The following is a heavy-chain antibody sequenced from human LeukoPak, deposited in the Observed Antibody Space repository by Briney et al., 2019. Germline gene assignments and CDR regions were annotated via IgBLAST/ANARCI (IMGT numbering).Heavy chain of an antibody. J-gene: IGHJ6*03. CDR3: ARGRSLSGWYRNYYYYYMDV. V-gene: IGHV3-7*01. Sequence: PGGSLRLSCAASGFTFSSYSMNWVRQAPGKGLEWVANINQDGSEKYYVDSVKGRFTISRDSAKKSLYLQMNSLRAEDTAVYYCARGRSLSGWYRNYYYYYMDVWGKGTTVTVSS. CDR2: INQDGSEK. D-gene: IGHD6-19*01. CDR1: GFTFSSYS.